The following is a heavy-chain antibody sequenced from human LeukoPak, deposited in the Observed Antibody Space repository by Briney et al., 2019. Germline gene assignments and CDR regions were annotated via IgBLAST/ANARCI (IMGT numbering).Heavy chain of an antibody. CDR2: IYIGGST. CDR3: AVDSRNYRGAFGI. CDR1: GFTVSSNY. J-gene: IGHJ3*02. D-gene: IGHD3-22*01. Sequence: GGSLRLSCAASGFTVSSNYMSWVRQAPGKGLEWVSVIYIGGSTYYADSVKGRFTISRDNSKNTLYLQMNSLRVEDTAVYYCAVDSRNYRGAFGIWGQGTMVTVSS. V-gene: IGHV3-66*01.